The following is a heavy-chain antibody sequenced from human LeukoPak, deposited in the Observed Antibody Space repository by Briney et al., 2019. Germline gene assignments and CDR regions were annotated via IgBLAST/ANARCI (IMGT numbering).Heavy chain of an antibody. V-gene: IGHV1-18*01. D-gene: IGHD3-3*01. CDR2: ISAYNGNT. Sequence: GASVKVSCKASGYTFTSYGISWVRQALGQGLEWMGWISAYNGNTNYAQKPQGRVTMTTDTSTSTAYMELRSLRSDDTAVYYCARSWNGYYDFWSGLDYWGQGTLVTVSS. CDR3: ARSWNGYYDFWSGLDY. J-gene: IGHJ4*02. CDR1: GYTFTSYG.